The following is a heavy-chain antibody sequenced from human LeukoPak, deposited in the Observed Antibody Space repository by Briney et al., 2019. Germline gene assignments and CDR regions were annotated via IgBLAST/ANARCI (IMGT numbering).Heavy chain of an antibody. D-gene: IGHD6-6*01. J-gene: IGHJ6*03. CDR1: GGSISSSSYY. Sequence: SETLSLTCTVSGGSISSSSYYWGWIRQPPGTGLEWLGSIYYSGSTYYNPSLKSRVTISVDTSKNQFSLKLSSVTAADTAVYFCARDWGVGGRPGYMDVWGKGTTVTVSS. CDR2: IYYSGST. CDR3: ARDWGVGGRPGYMDV. V-gene: IGHV4-39*07.